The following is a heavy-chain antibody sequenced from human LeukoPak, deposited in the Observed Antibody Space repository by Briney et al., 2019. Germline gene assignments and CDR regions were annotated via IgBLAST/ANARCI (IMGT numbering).Heavy chain of an antibody. CDR2: IVGSGGAT. CDR3: ARRGNPAVGHHYLDV. V-gene: IGHV3-23*01. CDR1: GFTFTNYA. J-gene: IGHJ6*03. D-gene: IGHD2-2*01. Sequence: PGGSLRLSCAASGFTFTNYAMSWVRQAPGKGLEWASAIVGSGGATFYADSVKGRFTISRDNSKNTVFLQMNSLSAEDTAVYYCARRGNPAVGHHYLDVWAKGPRSVSP.